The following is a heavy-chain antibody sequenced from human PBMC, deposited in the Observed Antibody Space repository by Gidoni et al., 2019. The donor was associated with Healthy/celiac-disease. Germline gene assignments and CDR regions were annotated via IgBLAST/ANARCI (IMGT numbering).Heavy chain of an antibody. CDR1: GFPFSSYA. CDR2: ISGSGGST. CDR3: AKVQAVAGPDFPDRFDY. Sequence: EVQLLESGGGLVQPGGSLRLSCAASGFPFSSYAMSWVRQAPGKGLEWVSAISGSGGSTYYADSVKGRFTISRDNSKNTLYLQMNSLRAEDTAVYYCAKVQAVAGPDFPDRFDYWGQGTLVTVSS. J-gene: IGHJ4*02. D-gene: IGHD6-19*01. V-gene: IGHV3-23*01.